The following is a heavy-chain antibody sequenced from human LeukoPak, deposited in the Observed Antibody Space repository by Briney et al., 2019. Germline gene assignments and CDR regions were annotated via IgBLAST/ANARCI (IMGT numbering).Heavy chain of an antibody. CDR2: IKGDGSVQ. V-gene: IGHV3-7*01. CDR3: VGQLLRAV. CDR1: GFTFSNYA. D-gene: IGHD2-2*01. J-gene: IGHJ6*03. Sequence: GGSLRLSCAASGFTFSNYAMSWVRQAPGTGLEWLANIKGDGSVQDYVDSVKGRFTISRDNAKNSLYLQMNNLRVDDTAVYYCVGQLLRAVWGKGTTVTVSS.